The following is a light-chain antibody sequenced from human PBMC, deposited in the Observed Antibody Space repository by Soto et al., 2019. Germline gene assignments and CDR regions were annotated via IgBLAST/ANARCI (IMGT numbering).Light chain of an antibody. Sequence: EIQITQSPSSLSASVVDRVTSTFRASQSISSYLNWYQQKPGKAPKLLIYAASSLQSGVPSRFSGSGSGTDFTLTISSLQPEDFATYYCQQSYSTPYTFGQGTKVDIK. CDR3: QQSYSTPYT. CDR2: AAS. CDR1: QSISSY. V-gene: IGKV1-39*01. J-gene: IGKJ2*01.